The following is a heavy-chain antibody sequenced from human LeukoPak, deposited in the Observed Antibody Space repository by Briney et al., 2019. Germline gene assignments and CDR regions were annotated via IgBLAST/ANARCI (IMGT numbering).Heavy chain of an antibody. D-gene: IGHD5-12*01. J-gene: IGHJ4*02. V-gene: IGHV4-34*01. CDR1: GGSFSGYY. CDR3: ARGPLRREDY. Sequence: SETLSLTCAVYGGSFSGYYWSWIRQPPGKGLEWIGEINHSGSTNYNPSRKSRVTISVDTSKNQFSLKLSSVTAADTAVYYCARGPLRREDYWGQGTLVTVSS. CDR2: INHSGST.